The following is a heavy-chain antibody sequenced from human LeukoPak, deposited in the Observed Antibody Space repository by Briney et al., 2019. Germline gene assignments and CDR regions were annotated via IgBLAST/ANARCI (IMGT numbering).Heavy chain of an antibody. V-gene: IGHV3-23*01. CDR2: ISGNDDTT. Sequence: PGGSPRLSCAASGLTISSYAMSWVRQAPGKGLEWVSCISGNDDTTYYAESVRGRFAISRDNSKNILYLQMNSLRAEETATYYCAKGARFYSNYVNYWGQGTLVTVSS. CDR1: GLTISSYA. CDR3: AKGARFYSNYVNY. D-gene: IGHD4-11*01. J-gene: IGHJ4*02.